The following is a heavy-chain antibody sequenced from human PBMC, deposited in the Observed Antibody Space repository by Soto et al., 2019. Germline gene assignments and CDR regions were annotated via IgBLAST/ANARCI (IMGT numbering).Heavy chain of an antibody. CDR3: AREGSGSYSYYFDY. D-gene: IGHD1-26*01. V-gene: IGHV4-59*01. CDR2: IYYSGST. CDR1: CGSIISYY. Sequence: SETLSLTCTFSCGSIISYYWSWIRQPPGKGLEWIGYIYYSGSTNYNPSLKSRVTISVDTSKNQFSLKLSSVTAADTAVYCCAREGSGSYSYYFDYWGQGTLVTVSS. J-gene: IGHJ4*02.